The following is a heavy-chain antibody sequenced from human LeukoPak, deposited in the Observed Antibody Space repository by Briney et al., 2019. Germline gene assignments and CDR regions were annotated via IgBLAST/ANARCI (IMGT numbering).Heavy chain of an antibody. CDR1: GFTFSSYE. J-gene: IGHJ4*02. Sequence: GGSLRLSCAASGFTFSSYEMNWVRQAPGKGLEWVSYISSSGSTIYYADSVKGRFTISRDNAKNSLYLQMNSLRAEDTAVYYCAKDLYPSYSSGWHEGVFDYWGQGTLVTVSS. D-gene: IGHD6-19*01. CDR3: AKDLYPSYSSGWHEGVFDY. V-gene: IGHV3-48*03. CDR2: ISSSGSTI.